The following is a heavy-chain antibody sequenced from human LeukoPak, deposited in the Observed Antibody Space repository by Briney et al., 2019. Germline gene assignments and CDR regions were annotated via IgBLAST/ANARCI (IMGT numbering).Heavy chain of an antibody. V-gene: IGHV4-4*02. CDR2: IYHSGRT. D-gene: IGHD3-9*01. CDR3: ASRLNPLRYFDCRPSCAEPFDP. J-gene: IGHJ5*02. CDR1: GGSISSSNW. Sequence: SETLSLTCAVSGGSISSSNWWSWVRQPPGKGLEWIGEIYHSGRTNYNPSLKSRVTISVDKSKNQFSLKLSSVTAADTAVYYCASRLNPLRYFDCRPSCAEPFDPWGQGTLVTVSS.